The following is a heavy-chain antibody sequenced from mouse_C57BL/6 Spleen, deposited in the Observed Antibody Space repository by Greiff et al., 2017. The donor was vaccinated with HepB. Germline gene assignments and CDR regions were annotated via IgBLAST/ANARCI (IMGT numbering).Heavy chain of an antibody. CDR2: FYPGSGSI. J-gene: IGHJ2*01. V-gene: IGHV1-62-2*01. CDR3: ARHGLPLITTVRYYFDY. D-gene: IGHD1-1*01. CDR1: GYTFTEYT. Sequence: VKLQESGAELVKPGASVKLSCKASGYTFTEYTIHWVKQRSGQGLEWIGWFYPGSGSIKYNEKFKDKATLTADKSSSTVYMELSRLTSEDSAVYFCARHGLPLITTVRYYFDYWGQGTTLTVSS.